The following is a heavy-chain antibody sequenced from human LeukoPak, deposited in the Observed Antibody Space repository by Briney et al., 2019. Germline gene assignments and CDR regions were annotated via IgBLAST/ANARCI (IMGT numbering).Heavy chain of an antibody. J-gene: IGHJ4*02. CDR2: IIVYDGNT. Sequence: ASVKVSCKISGYIFTTYHITWVRQAPGQGLEWVGWIIVYDGNTLSAPSLQARVIMTADTSTRTADMELRSLRADDTAVYYCARYKHHNYFDYWGQGTHVTVSS. CDR1: GYIFTTYH. CDR3: ARYKHHNYFDY. V-gene: IGHV1-18*01. D-gene: IGHD1-1*01.